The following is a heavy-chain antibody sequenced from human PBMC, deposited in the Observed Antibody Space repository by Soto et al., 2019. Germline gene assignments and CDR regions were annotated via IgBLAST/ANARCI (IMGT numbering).Heavy chain of an antibody. J-gene: IGHJ5*02. CDR2: INHSGGST. CDR1: GYTLTRYY. D-gene: IGHD5-18*01. CDR3: ARVYPSDTRYGYVGNNWFDP. Sequence: QVQLVQSGAEVKKPGASVKVSCKASGYTLTRYYLNWVRQAPEQGLEWMGLINHSGGSTSYAQKFQGRVTMPRDTPTSTVYMERSSLRSEDTAVYYCARVYPSDTRYGYVGNNWFDPWGQGTLVTVSS. V-gene: IGHV1-46*03.